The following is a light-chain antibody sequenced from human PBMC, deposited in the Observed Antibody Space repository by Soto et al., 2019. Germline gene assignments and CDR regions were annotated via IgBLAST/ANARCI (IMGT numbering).Light chain of an antibody. CDR2: GNS. V-gene: IGLV1-40*01. J-gene: IGLJ2*01. CDR3: QSYDSSLSVVV. Sequence: QSVLTQPPSVSGAPGQRVTISCTGSSSNIGAGYDVHWYQQLPGTAPKTLIYGNSNRPSGVPDRFSGSKSGTSASLAITGLQAEDEADYYCQSYDSSLSVVVFGGGTKLTVL. CDR1: SSNIGAGYD.